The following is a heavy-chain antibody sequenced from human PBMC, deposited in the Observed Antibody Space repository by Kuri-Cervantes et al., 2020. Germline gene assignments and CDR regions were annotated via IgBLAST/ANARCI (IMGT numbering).Heavy chain of an antibody. J-gene: IGHJ4*02. Sequence: SETLSLTCAVYGGSFSGYYWSWIRQPPGKGLEWIGEINHSGSTNYNPSLKSRVTISVDTSKNQFSLKLSSVTAADTAVYYCARVYTGWAAAGQRSYFDYWGQGTLVTVSS. CDR2: INHSGST. CDR1: GGSFSGYY. CDR3: ARVYTGWAAAGQRSYFDY. V-gene: IGHV4-34*01. D-gene: IGHD6-13*01.